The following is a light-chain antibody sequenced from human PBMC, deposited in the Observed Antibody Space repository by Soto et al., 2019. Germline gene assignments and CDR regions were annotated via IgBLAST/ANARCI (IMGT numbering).Light chain of an antibody. CDR3: SSHTSSSTVV. Sequence: QSALTQPASVSGSPGQSITISCTGASSDVGAYNYVSWYQQHPGKAPKLMIFDVSNRPSGVSNRFSASKSGNTASLTISGLQAEDEADYYCSSHTSSSTVVFGGGTKVTVL. V-gene: IGLV2-14*01. J-gene: IGLJ2*01. CDR1: SSDVGAYNY. CDR2: DVS.